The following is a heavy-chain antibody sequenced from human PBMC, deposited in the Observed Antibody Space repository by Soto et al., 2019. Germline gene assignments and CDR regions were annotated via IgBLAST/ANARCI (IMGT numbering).Heavy chain of an antibody. Sequence: GGSLRLSCAASGFTFSSYGMHWVRQAPGKGLEGVAVIWYDGSNKYYADSVKGRFTISRHNSKNTLYLQMNSLRAEDTAVYYCARVTVVATITHYYYYMDVWGKGTTVTVSS. D-gene: IGHD5-12*01. V-gene: IGHV3-30*19. CDR2: IWYDGSNK. J-gene: IGHJ6*03. CDR3: ARVTVVATITHYYYYMDV. CDR1: GFTFSSYG.